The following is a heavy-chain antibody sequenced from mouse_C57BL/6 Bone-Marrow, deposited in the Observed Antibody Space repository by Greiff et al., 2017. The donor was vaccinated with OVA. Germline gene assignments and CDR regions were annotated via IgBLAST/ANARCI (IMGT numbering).Heavy chain of an antibody. V-gene: IGHV1-26*01. Sequence: EVQLQQSGPELVKPGASVKISCKASGYTFTDYYMNWVKQSHGKSLEWIGDINPNNGGTSYNQKFKGKATLTVDKSSSTAYMELRSLTSEDSAVYYCARIYYYGSSPYAMDYWGQGTSVTVSS. D-gene: IGHD1-1*01. CDR2: INPNNGGT. CDR3: ARIYYYGSSPYAMDY. J-gene: IGHJ4*01. CDR1: GYTFTDYY.